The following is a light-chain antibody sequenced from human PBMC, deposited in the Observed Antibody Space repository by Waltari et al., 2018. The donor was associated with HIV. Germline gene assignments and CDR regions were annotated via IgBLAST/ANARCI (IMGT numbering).Light chain of an antibody. CDR1: TSDVGAYNY. CDR3: TSYAGRNTFV. V-gene: IGLV2-8*01. J-gene: IGLJ2*01. CDR2: EGV. Sequence: QSALTQPPSASGSPGQSVTISCTGKTSDVGAYNYVSWYQQHPGKAPKLMRYEGVKRPSGVPDRFSGSKSGNTASLTVSGLQAEDEADYYCTSYAGRNTFVFGGGTKLTVL.